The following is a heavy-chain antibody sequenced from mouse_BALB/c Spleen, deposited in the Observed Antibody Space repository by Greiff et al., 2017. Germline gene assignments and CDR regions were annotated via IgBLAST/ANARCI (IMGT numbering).Heavy chain of an antibody. CDR2: IYPGDGDT. CDR3: ARAGDYAMDY. D-gene: IGHD4-1*01. J-gene: IGHJ4*01. V-gene: IGHV1-82*01. CDR1: GYAFSSSW. Sequence: VKLMESGPELVKPGASVKISCKASGYAFSSSWMNWVKQRPGQGLEWIGRIYPGDGDTNYNGKFKGKATLTADKSSSTAYMQLSSLTSVDSAVYFCARAGDYAMDYWGQGTSVTVSS.